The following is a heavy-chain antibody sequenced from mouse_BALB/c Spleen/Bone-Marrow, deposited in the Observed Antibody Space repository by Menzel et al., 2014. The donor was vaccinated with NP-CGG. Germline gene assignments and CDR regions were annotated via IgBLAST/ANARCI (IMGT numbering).Heavy chain of an antibody. Sequence: AQLQQSGAELAKPGASVKMSCKASGYTFTSYWMHWVKQRPGQGLEWIGYINPNTGYTEYNQKFKDKATLTADKSSSTAYMQLSSLTSEDSAVYYCARGGYYGSAMDYWGQGTSVTVSS. CDR2: INPNTGYT. J-gene: IGHJ4*01. CDR3: ARGGYYGSAMDY. V-gene: IGHV1-7*01. CDR1: GYTFTSYW. D-gene: IGHD1-1*01.